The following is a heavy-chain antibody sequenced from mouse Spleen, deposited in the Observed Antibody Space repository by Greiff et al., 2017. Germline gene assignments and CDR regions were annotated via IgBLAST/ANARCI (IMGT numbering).Heavy chain of an antibody. CDR3: ARSGILGSLYAMDY. Sequence: QVQLKESGPELVKPGASVKISCKASGYTFTDYYINWVKQRPGQGLEWIGWIFPGSGSTYYNEKFKGKATLTVDKSSSTAYMLLSSLTSEDSAVYFCARSGILGSLYAMDYWGQGTSVTVSS. V-gene: IGHV1-75*01. D-gene: IGHD1-1*02. CDR1: GYTFTDYY. CDR2: IFPGSGST. J-gene: IGHJ4*01.